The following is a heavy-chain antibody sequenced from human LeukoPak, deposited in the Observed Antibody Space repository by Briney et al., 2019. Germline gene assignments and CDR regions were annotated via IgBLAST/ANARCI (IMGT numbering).Heavy chain of an antibody. CDR3: ARSNMVRGVRALDY. J-gene: IGHJ4*02. V-gene: IGHV4-34*01. CDR1: GGSFSGYY. Sequence: SETLSLTCAVYGGSFSGYYWSWIRQPPGKGLDWLGEINHSGSTNYNPSLKSRVTISVDTSKNQFSLKLSSVTAADTAVYYCARSNMVRGVRALDYWGQGTLVTVSS. D-gene: IGHD3-10*01. CDR2: INHSGST.